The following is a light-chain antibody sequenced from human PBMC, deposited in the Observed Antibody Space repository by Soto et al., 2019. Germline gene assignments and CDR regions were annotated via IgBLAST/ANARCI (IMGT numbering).Light chain of an antibody. CDR1: QSVSSN. J-gene: IGKJ2*01. CDR3: QQYSNWPYT. V-gene: IGKV3-15*01. Sequence: EIVMTQSPATLSVSPGERATLSCRASQSVSSNLAWYQQKLGQAPRLLIYGASTRATGIPARFSGSGSGTEFTLTISSLQSEDFAVYYCQQYSNWPYTFGQGTNLEIK. CDR2: GAS.